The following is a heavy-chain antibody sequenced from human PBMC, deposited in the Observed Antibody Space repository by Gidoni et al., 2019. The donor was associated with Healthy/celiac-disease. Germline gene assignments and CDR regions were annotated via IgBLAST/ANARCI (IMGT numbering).Heavy chain of an antibody. V-gene: IGHV3-23*01. CDR1: GFTFSSYA. D-gene: IGHD3-3*01. Sequence: EVQLLESGGGLVQPGGSLRLSCAASGFTFSSYAMSWVRQAPGKGLGWVSAISGSGGSTYYADSVKGRFTISRDNSKNTLYLQMNSLRAEDTAVYYCAKGQNYDFWSGYYYEGYWGQGTLVTVSS. J-gene: IGHJ4*02. CDR2: ISGSGGST. CDR3: AKGQNYDFWSGYYYEGY.